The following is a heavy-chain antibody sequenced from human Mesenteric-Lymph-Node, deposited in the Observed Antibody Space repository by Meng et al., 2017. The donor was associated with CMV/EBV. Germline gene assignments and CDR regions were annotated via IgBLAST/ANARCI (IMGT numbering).Heavy chain of an antibody. V-gene: IGHV3-23*01. Sequence: GESLKISCAASGFTFSSYAMSWVRQAPGKGLEWVSAISGSGGSTYYADSVKGRFTISRDNSKNTLYQQMNSLRAEDTAVYYCAKLDCSSTSCYHGYFDYWGQGTLVTVSS. CDR2: ISGSGGST. CDR1: GFTFSSYA. D-gene: IGHD2-2*01. J-gene: IGHJ4*02. CDR3: AKLDCSSTSCYHGYFDY.